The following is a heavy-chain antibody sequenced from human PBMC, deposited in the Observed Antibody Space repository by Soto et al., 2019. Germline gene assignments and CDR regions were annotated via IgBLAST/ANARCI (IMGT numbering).Heavy chain of an antibody. V-gene: IGHV1-46*01. Sequence: GASVKVSCKAIGYSFTSHYMHWVRQAPGQGLEWMGTIYPGGVNIGYAQKFKGRVTMTKDTSTSTVYMELNSLTSEDTAVYYCARAQSWNDLVWWFETWG. J-gene: IGHJ5*01. CDR3: ARAQSWNDLVWWFET. D-gene: IGHD1-1*01. CDR1: GYSFTSHY. CDR2: IYPGGVNI.